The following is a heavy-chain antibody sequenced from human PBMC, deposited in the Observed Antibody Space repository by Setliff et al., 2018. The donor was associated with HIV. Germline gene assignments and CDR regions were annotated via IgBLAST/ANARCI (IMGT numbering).Heavy chain of an antibody. Sequence: GESLKISCKTSGYNFPNFWIGWVRQMPGKGLEWMGIIYPGDSDTRYSPSFQGQVTISADMSIATAYLQWRSLKASDTAMYYCARSLCYYDSCGYYYNYWGQGTLVTVSS. J-gene: IGHJ4*02. D-gene: IGHD3-22*01. CDR1: GYNFPNFW. V-gene: IGHV5-51*01. CDR3: ARSLCYYDSCGYYYNY. CDR2: IYPGDSDT.